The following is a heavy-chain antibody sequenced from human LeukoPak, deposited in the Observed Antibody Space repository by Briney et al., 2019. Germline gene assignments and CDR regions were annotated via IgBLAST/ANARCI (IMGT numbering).Heavy chain of an antibody. CDR1: GYTFTGYY. V-gene: IGHV1-2*02. CDR3: ARTTVTTAFDI. Sequence: ASVKVSCKASGYTFTGYYMHWVRQAPGQGLEWMGWINPNSGGTNYAQKFQGRVTMTTDTSTSTAYMELRSLRSDDTAVYYCARTTVTTAFDIWGQGTMVTVSS. CDR2: INPNSGGT. D-gene: IGHD4-17*01. J-gene: IGHJ3*02.